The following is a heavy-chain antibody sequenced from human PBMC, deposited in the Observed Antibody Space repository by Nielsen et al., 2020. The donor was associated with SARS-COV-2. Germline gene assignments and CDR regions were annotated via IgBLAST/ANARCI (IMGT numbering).Heavy chain of an antibody. CDR3: AKVLGDY. CDR1: GFTFDDYA. CDR2: ISWNSGSI. V-gene: IGHV3-9*01. J-gene: IGHJ4*02. Sequence: SLKISCAASGFTFDDYAMHWVRQAPGKGLEWVSGISWNSGSIGYADSVKGRFTISRDNAKNSLYLQMNSLRAEDTALYYCAKVLGDYWGQGTLVTVSS.